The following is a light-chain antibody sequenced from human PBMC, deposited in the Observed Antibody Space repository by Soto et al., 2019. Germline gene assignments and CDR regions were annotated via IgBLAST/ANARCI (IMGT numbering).Light chain of an antibody. CDR1: QTVNYK. CDR2: DAS. Sequence: EIVMTQSPTTLSVSPGERATLSCRTSQTVNYKLALYQQKPGQAPRLLIYDASTRATVISARFSGSGSGTEFTLTISSLQSEDFAVYYCQQYNNWPRTFGQGTKV. CDR3: QQYNNWPRT. V-gene: IGKV3-15*01. J-gene: IGKJ1*01.